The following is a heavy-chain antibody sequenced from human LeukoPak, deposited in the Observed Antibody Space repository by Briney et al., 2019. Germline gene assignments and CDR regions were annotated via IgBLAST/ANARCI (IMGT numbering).Heavy chain of an antibody. V-gene: IGHV4-34*01. CDR2: INHSGST. D-gene: IGHD2-15*01. CDR1: GGSFSGYY. CDR3: ARRRGSVVAATRFDY. Sequence: SETLSLTCAVYGGSFSGYYWSWIRQPPGKGLEWIGEINHSGSTNYNPSLKSRVTISVDTSKNQFSLKLSSVTAAGTAVYYCARRRGSVVAATRFDYWGQGTLVTVSS. J-gene: IGHJ4*02.